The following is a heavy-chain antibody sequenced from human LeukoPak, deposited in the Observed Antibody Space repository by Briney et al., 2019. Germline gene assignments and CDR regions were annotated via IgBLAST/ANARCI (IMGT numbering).Heavy chain of an antibody. D-gene: IGHD6-13*01. CDR3: ASCVSLDSSSCVFDY. J-gene: IGHJ4*02. V-gene: IGHV1-8*01. CDR1: GYTFTSYD. Sequence: ASVKVSCKASGYTFTSYDINWVRQATGQGLEWIGWMYPNSGNTGYARKFQGRVTMTRNTSISTAYMELSSLRSEDTAVYYCASCVSLDSSSCVFDYWGQGTLVTVPS. CDR2: MYPNSGNT.